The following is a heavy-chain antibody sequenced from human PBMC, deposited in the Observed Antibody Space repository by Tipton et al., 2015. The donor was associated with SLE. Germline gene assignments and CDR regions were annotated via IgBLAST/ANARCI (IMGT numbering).Heavy chain of an antibody. D-gene: IGHD2-21*01. CDR1: GGSISSHY. V-gene: IGHV4-59*05. CDR3: ASRTTPLPHWVGDNFDV. J-gene: IGHJ3*01. Sequence: GLVKPSETLSLTCTVSGGSISSHYWSWIRQPPGKGLEWIGSIYYSGSTYYNPSLKSRVTISVDTSKNQFSLKLSSVTAADTAVYYCASRTTPLPHWVGDNFDVWGQGSMVTVSS. CDR2: IYYSGST.